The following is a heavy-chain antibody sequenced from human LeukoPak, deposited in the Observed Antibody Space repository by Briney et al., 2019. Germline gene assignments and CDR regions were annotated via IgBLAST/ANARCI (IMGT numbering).Heavy chain of an antibody. CDR3: AGGASHYYGMDV. J-gene: IGHJ6*02. V-gene: IGHV3-11*01. CDR1: GFTFSDYY. Sequence: EPGGSLRLPCAASGFTFSDYYMSWIRQAPGKGLEWVSYISSSGSTIYYADSVKGRFTISRDNANNSLYLQMNSLRAEDTAVYYCAGGASHYYGMDVWGHGTTVTVSS. CDR2: ISSSGSTI.